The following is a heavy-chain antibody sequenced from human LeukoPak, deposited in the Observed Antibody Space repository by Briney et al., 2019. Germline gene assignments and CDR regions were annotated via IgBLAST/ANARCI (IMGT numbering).Heavy chain of an antibody. CDR1: GYTFTSYD. J-gene: IGHJ6*03. V-gene: IGHV1-8*03. CDR2: MNPDSGHT. Sequence: ASMKVSCKASGYTFTSYDINWVRQATGQGLEWMGWMNPDSGHTGYAQKFQGRVTITRDTSISTAYKELSSLRSEDTAAYYCASGTGDRYYYYMDVWGKGTTVTVSS. D-gene: IGHD7-27*01. CDR3: ASGTGDRYYYYMDV.